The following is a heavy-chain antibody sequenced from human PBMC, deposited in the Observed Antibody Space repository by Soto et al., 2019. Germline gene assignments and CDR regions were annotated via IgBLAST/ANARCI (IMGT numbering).Heavy chain of an antibody. CDR2: IYYSGST. J-gene: IGHJ4*02. Sequence: PSETLSLTCTVSGGSISSDDYYWSWIRQPPRKGLEWIGYIYYSGSTYYNPSLKSRVTISVDTSKNQFSLKLSSVTAADTAVYYCARYYDSSGYYYFLDYWGQGTLVTVSS. V-gene: IGHV4-30-4*01. CDR3: ARYYDSSGYYYFLDY. D-gene: IGHD3-22*01. CDR1: GGSISSDDYY.